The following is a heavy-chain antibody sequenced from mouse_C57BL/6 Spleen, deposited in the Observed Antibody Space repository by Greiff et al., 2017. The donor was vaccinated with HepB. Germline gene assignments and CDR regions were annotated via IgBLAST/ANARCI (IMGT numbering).Heavy chain of an antibody. J-gene: IGHJ3*01. D-gene: IGHD2-3*01. CDR2: IYPGSGST. Sequence: QVQLKQPGAELVKPGASVKMSCKASGYTFTSYWITWVKQRPGQGLEWIGDIYPGSGSTNYNEKFKSKATLTVDTSSSTAYMQLSSLTSEDSAVYYCAISYDGYYLTWFAYWGQGTLVTVSA. CDR1: GYTFTSYW. CDR3: AISYDGYYLTWFAY. V-gene: IGHV1-55*01.